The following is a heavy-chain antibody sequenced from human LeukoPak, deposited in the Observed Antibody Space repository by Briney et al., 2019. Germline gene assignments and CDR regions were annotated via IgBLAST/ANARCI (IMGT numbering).Heavy chain of an antibody. V-gene: IGHV4-4*07. CDR1: GGSISNYY. J-gene: IGHJ4*02. Sequence: SEILSLTCTVSGGSISNYYWSWVRQPAGEGLEWIGRIFTSGSTNYNPSLKSRVTMSVDTSMNQLSLKLSSVTAADTAVYYCARDRDSGSSSNRFYFDYWGQGTLVTVSS. CDR2: IFTSGST. D-gene: IGHD1-26*01. CDR3: ARDRDSGSSSNRFYFDY.